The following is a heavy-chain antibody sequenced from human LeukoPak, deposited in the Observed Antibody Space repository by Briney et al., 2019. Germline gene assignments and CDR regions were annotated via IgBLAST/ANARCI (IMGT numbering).Heavy chain of an antibody. CDR2: ITYDGYYK. V-gene: IGHV3-30*03. J-gene: IGHJ4*02. D-gene: IGHD3-10*01. Sequence: PGTSLRLSCAASGFTFSTVGMHWVRQAPGKGLEWVALITYDGYYKYYSDSVKGRFTISSDTSKNTLSLQMNSLRAEDTAVYYCARDLSPVVRASPVGYWGQGTLVTVSS. CDR1: GFTFSTVG. CDR3: ARDLSPVVRASPVGY.